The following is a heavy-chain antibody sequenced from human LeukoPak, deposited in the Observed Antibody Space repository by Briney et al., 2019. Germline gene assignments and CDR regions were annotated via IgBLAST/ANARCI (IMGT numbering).Heavy chain of an antibody. J-gene: IGHJ6*02. CDR3: ARVSRYYDFWSGYPPRYGMDV. Sequence: GASVKVSCKASGYTFTSYGISWVRQAPGQGLEWMGWISAYNGNTNYAQKLQGRVTTTTDTSTSTAYMELRSLRSDDTAVYYCARVSRYYDFWSGYPPRYGMDVWGQGTTVTVSS. V-gene: IGHV1-18*01. CDR2: ISAYNGNT. D-gene: IGHD3-3*01. CDR1: GYTFTSYG.